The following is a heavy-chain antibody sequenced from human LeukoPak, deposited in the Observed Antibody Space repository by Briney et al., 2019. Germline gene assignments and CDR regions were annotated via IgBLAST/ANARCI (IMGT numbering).Heavy chain of an antibody. CDR2: IFYRGST. Sequence: PSETLSLTCTVTGGSISSSSHYWGWIRQAPGKGLEWIGSIFYRGSTNYNPSLESRVTISVDTSKNHFSLKLTSVIAADTSVYFCARQGIAVAGSYYFDYRGQGTLVTVSS. CDR1: GGSISSSSHY. J-gene: IGHJ4*02. CDR3: ARQGIAVAGSYYFDY. V-gene: IGHV4-39*01. D-gene: IGHD6-19*01.